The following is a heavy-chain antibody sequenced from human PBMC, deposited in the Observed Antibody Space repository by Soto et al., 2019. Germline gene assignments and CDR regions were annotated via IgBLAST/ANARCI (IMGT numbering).Heavy chain of an antibody. D-gene: IGHD3-22*01. CDR2: IIPIFGTA. CDR1: GGTFSSYA. V-gene: IGHV1-69*13. Sequence: SVKVSCKASGGTFSSYAISWVRQAPGQGLEWMGGIIPIFGTANYAQKFQGRVTITADESTSTAYMELSSLRSEDTAVYYCARDTDYYDSSGYYYVANWFDPWGQGTLVTSPQ. J-gene: IGHJ5*02. CDR3: ARDTDYYDSSGYYYVANWFDP.